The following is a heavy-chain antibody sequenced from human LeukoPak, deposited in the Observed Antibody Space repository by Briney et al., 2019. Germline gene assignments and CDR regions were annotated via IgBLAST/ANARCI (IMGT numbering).Heavy chain of an antibody. J-gene: IGHJ5*02. CDR1: GYTFTSYG. D-gene: IGHD2-2*01. Sequence: ASVKVSCKASGYTFTSYGISWVRQAPGQGLEWMGWISAYNGNTNYAQKLQGRVTMTTDTSTSTAYMELRSLRSDDTAVYYCARVPSCSSTGCYDTNWFDPWGQGTLVTVSS. V-gene: IGHV1-18*01. CDR2: ISAYNGNT. CDR3: ARVPSCSSTGCYDTNWFDP.